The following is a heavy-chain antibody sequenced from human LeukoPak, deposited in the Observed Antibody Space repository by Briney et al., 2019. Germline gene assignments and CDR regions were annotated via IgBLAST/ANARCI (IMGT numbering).Heavy chain of an antibody. CDR1: GYSISSGYY. CDR3: AGRIVLDY. Sequence: SETLSLTCAVSGYSISSGYYWGWIRQPPGKGLEWSGSHSGSTYYNPSLKSRVTISVDTSKNQFSLKLSSVTAADTAVYYCAGRIVLDYWGQGTLVTVSS. D-gene: IGHD1-26*01. J-gene: IGHJ4*02. CDR2: HSGST. V-gene: IGHV4-38-2*01.